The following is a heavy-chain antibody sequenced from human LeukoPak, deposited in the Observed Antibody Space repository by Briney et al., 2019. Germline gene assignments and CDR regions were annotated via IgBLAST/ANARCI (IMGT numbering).Heavy chain of an antibody. J-gene: IGHJ6*02. Sequence: GGSLRLSCAASGFTFSSYAMSWVRQAPGKGLEWVSAISGSGGSTYYADSVKGRFTISRDNSKNTLYLQMNSLRAEDTAAYYCAKDPRSDIVAMDVWGQGTTVTVSS. CDR1: GFTFSSYA. D-gene: IGHD2-15*01. CDR3: AKDPRSDIVAMDV. V-gene: IGHV3-23*01. CDR2: ISGSGGST.